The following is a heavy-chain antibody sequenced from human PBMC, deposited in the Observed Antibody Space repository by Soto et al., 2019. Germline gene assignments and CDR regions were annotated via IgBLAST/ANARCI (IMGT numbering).Heavy chain of an antibody. V-gene: IGHV3-30*03. CDR2: VSHDGNNK. CDR3: AIMTIGATAFDL. J-gene: IGHJ4*02. CDR1: GFTFSSYE. D-gene: IGHD1-26*01. Sequence: QVQLVESGGGVVQPGRSLRLSCAASGFTFSSYEMDWVRQAPGKGLEWVSVVSHDGNNKYFGDSVKGRFSTSRDNSKNMVYLEMNSLREEDTAIYYCAIMTIGATAFDLWGQGTLVTVSS.